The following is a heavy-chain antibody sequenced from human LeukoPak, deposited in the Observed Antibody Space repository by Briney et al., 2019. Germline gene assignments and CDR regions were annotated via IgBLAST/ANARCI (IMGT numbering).Heavy chain of an antibody. V-gene: IGHV1-8*01. J-gene: IGHJ4*02. CDR2: MNPNSGNT. CDR3: ARAASYSSSGKTRKNYYFDY. D-gene: IGHD6-13*01. Sequence: ASVKVSCKASGYTFTSYDINWVRQATGQGLEWMGWMNPNSGNTGYAQKFQGRVTMTRNTYISTAYMELSSLRSEDTAVYYCARAASYSSSGKTRKNYYFDYWGQGTLVTVSS. CDR1: GYTFTSYD.